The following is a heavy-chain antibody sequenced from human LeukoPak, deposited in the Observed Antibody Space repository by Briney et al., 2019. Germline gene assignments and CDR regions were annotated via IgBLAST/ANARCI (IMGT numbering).Heavy chain of an antibody. V-gene: IGHV4-59*01. CDR3: ASLPSSRHYYYYMDV. Sequence: PSETLSLTCTVSGGSISSYYWSWIRQPPGKGLEWIGYIYYSGSTNYNPSLKSRVTISVDTSKNQFSLKLSSVTAADTAVYYCASLPSSRHYYYYMDVWGKGTTVTVPS. CDR1: GGSISSYY. CDR2: IYYSGST. J-gene: IGHJ6*03. D-gene: IGHD6-6*01.